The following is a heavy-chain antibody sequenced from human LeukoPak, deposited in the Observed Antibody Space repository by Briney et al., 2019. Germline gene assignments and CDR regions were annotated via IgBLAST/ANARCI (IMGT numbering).Heavy chain of an antibody. D-gene: IGHD4-11*01. V-gene: IGHV4-34*01. Sequence: SETLSLACAVYGVSLRGYYWSWIRQSPEKGLEWIGEVNHEGDSIYSPSLKSRLTVSVDMSKNQFSLNLRSVTAADTAVYFCARGSNYVSDYYFDVWGKGTTVIVSS. CDR3: ARGSNYVSDYYFDV. CDR1: GVSLRGYY. J-gene: IGHJ6*03. CDR2: VNHEGDS.